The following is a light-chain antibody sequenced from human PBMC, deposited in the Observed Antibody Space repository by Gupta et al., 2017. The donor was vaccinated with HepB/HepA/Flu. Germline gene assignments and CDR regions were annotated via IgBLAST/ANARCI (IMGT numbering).Light chain of an antibody. Sequence: DIQMTQSPSSLPASVGDTVTITCRASQSITSYLNWYQQKPGQAPKLLIYTASTLQSGVPSRFSGSRSGTDFTLTIHGLQPEDFATYFCQQSYSSPVTFGQGTRVDIK. CDR3: QQSYSSPVT. CDR1: QSITSY. CDR2: TAS. V-gene: IGKV1-39*01. J-gene: IGKJ1*01.